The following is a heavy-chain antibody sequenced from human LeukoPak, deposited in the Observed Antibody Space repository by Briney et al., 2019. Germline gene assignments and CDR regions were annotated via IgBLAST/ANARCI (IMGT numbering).Heavy chain of an antibody. CDR2: IIPILGIA. Sequence: ASVTVSCKASGGTFSSYAISWVRQAPGQGREWMGRIIPILGIANNAQKFQVRVTITADKSTSTAYMELSSLRSEDTAVYYCATEKVLDTAMALTFDYWGQGTLVTVSS. D-gene: IGHD5-18*01. CDR1: GGTFSSYA. V-gene: IGHV1-69*10. CDR3: ATEKVLDTAMALTFDY. J-gene: IGHJ4*02.